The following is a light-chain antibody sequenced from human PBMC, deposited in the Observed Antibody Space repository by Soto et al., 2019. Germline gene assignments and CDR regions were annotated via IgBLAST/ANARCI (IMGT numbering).Light chain of an antibody. J-gene: IGKJ4*01. V-gene: IGKV3-15*01. Sequence: EVGMTQSPATLSVSPGDRATLSCRASQSVSGNLAWYQQKSGQAPRLLIYRASTRATGIPDRFSGSGSGTDFTLSISSVQSEDFAVYYCQHHDKWREVSFGGGTKVEIK. CDR2: RAS. CDR1: QSVSGN. CDR3: QHHDKWREVS.